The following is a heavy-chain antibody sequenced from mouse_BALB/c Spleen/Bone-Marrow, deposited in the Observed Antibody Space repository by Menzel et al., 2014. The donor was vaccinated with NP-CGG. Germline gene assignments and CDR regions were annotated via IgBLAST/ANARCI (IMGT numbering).Heavy chain of an antibody. Sequence: QVQLQQSGAELAKPGASVKMPCKASGYTFTSYWMHWVKQRPGQGLEWIGYINPSTGYTEYNQKFKDKATLTADKSSSTAYMQLGSLTSEDSAVYYCARDHPYYFDYWGQGTTLTVSS. CDR3: ARDHPYYFDY. J-gene: IGHJ2*01. V-gene: IGHV1-7*01. CDR2: INPSTGYT. CDR1: GYTFTSYW.